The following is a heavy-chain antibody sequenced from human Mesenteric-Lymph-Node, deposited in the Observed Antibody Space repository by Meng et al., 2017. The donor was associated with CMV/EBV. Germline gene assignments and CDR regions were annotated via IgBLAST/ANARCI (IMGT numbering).Heavy chain of an antibody. CDR2: IYYSGST. CDR3: ASRRYSSSWPPRLYYYYGMDV. Sequence: SETLSLTCTVSGGSISSSSYYWGWIRQPPGKGLEWIGSIYYSGSTYYNPSLKSRVTISVDTSKNQFSLKLSSVTAADTAVYYCASRRYSSSWPPRLYYYYGMDVWGQG. J-gene: IGHJ6*02. CDR1: GGSISSSSYY. V-gene: IGHV4-39*07. D-gene: IGHD6-13*01.